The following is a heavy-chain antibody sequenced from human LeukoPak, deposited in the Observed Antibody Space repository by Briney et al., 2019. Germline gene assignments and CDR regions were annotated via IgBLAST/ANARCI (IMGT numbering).Heavy chain of an antibody. D-gene: IGHD2-2*02. V-gene: IGHV3-30-3*01. CDR1: GFTFSSYA. CDR3: ARDSRPYCSSTSCYTDY. J-gene: IGHJ4*02. Sequence: GGSLRLSCAASGFTFSSYAMHWVRQAPGKGLEWVAVISYDGSNKYYADSVKGRFTISRDNSKNTLYLQMNSLRAEDTAVYYCARDSRPYCSSTSCYTDYWGQGTLVTVSS. CDR2: ISYDGSNK.